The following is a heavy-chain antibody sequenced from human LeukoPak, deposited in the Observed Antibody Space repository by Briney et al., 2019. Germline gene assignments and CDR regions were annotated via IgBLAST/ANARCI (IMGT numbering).Heavy chain of an antibody. CDR3: TTDRFD. V-gene: IGHV3-15*01. CDR1: GLTLTNAW. Sequence: PGGSLRLSCAASGLTLTNAWMSWVRQAPGKGLEWVGRIKSKADGGTTDYTAPVKGRFIISRDDLKNTLSLQMNSLKTEDTAVYYCTTDRFDWGQGTLVTVSS. D-gene: IGHD3-16*01. J-gene: IGHJ4*02. CDR2: IKSKADGGTT.